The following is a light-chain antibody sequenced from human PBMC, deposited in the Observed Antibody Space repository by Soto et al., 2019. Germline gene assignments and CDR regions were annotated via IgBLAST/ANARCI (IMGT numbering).Light chain of an antibody. V-gene: IGKV1-5*01. J-gene: IGKJ5*01. CDR3: QQYNSPLN. Sequence: DIQMTESPSTLSSSVVERVIITCRASQSISNWLAWYQQKPGKAPKLPIYDASSLESGVPSRFSGSGSGKEFTLTISSLQPDDFATYYCQQYNSPLNFGQGTRLEIK. CDR1: QSISNW. CDR2: DAS.